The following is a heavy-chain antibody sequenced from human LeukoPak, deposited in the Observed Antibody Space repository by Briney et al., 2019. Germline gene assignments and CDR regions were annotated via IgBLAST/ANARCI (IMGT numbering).Heavy chain of an antibody. CDR1: GFTFSNYM. D-gene: IGHD1-20*01. CDR3: LRDLNWSLDQ. J-gene: IGHJ4*02. Sequence: GGSLRLSCAASGFTFSNYMMHWVRQAPGKGLVWVSRIKSDGITITYADSVKGRSTISRDNAKNTLYLQMNSLRAEDTAVYYCLRDLNWSLDQWGQGTLVTVSS. V-gene: IGHV3-74*01. CDR2: IKSDGITI.